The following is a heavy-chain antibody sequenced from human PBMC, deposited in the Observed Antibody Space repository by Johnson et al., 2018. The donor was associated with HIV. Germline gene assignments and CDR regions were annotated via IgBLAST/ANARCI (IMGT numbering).Heavy chain of an antibody. D-gene: IGHD3-22*01. Sequence: QVQLVESGGGVVRPGGSLRLSCAASGFTFSSYAMHWVRQAPGKGLEWVAVISYHGSNTYYVDSVKGRFTISRDNAKNSLYLQMNSLRAEDTAVYYCARDPFWLKAFDIWGQGTMVTVSS. CDR3: ARDPFWLKAFDI. V-gene: IGHV3-30*04. CDR1: GFTFSSYA. J-gene: IGHJ3*02. CDR2: ISYHGSNT.